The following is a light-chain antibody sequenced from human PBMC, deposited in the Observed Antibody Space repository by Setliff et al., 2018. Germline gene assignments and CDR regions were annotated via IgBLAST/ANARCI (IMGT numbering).Light chain of an antibody. J-gene: IGKJ4*01. CDR2: DAS. CDR3: QQYNNWPIT. V-gene: IGKV3-15*01. CDR1: QSVNSK. Sequence: LSVSPGERVTLSCRASQSVNSKLAWYQQKPGQAPRLLINDASTRATGIPGRFSGSGSGTEFTLTISSLQSEDFAVYYCQQYNNWPITFGGGTKVDIK.